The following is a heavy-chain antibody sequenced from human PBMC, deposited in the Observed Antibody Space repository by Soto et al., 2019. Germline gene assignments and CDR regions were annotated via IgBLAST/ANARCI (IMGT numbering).Heavy chain of an antibody. CDR2: VSGSGGST. D-gene: IGHD3-10*01. J-gene: IGHJ4*02. CDR3: ATNPILRFGELSDY. V-gene: IGHV3-23*01. Sequence: GSLILSCSASGFSFMSYAMSWVGQAPGKGLEWVSTVSGSGGSTYYADSVKGRFTISRDNSKNTLYLQMNSLRAEDSAVYYCATNPILRFGELSDYWGQGTLVTVSS. CDR1: GFSFMSYA.